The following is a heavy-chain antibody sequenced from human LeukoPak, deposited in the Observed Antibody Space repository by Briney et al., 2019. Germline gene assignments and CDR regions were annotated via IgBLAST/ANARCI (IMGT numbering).Heavy chain of an antibody. J-gene: IGHJ6*02. CDR1: GGSFSGYY. CDR3: ARDTNFWSSYIYYYCGMDV. V-gene: IGHV4-34*01. D-gene: IGHD3-3*01. Sequence: PSETLSLTCAVYGGSFSGYYWSWIRQPPGKGLEWIGEINHSGSTNYNPSLKSRVTISVDTSKNQFSLKLSSVTAADTAVYYCARDTNFWSSYIYYYCGMDVWGQGTTVAVSS. CDR2: INHSGST.